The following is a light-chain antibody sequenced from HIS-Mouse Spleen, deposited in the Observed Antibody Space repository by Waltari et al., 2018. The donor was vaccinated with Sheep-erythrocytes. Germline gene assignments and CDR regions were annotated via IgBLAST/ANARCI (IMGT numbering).Light chain of an antibody. V-gene: IGLV2-23*01. J-gene: IGLJ3*02. Sequence: QSALTPPASVSASPGQSITISCTGTSSDVGRYNLVSWYQQHPGKAPKLMIYEGSKRPSGVSNRFSGSKSGNTASLTISGLQAEDEADYYCCSYAGSSTPWVFGGGTKLTVL. CDR2: EGS. CDR3: CSYAGSSTPWV. CDR1: SSDVGRYNL.